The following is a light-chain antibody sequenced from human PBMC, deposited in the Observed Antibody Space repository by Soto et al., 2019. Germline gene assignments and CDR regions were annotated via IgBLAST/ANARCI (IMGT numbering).Light chain of an antibody. CDR1: QSVSSSY. V-gene: IGKV3-20*01. Sequence: EMVLTQSPGTLSLSPGERATLSCRASQSVSSSYLAWYQQKPGQAPRLLIYGASSRATGIPDRFSGSGSGTDVTLTISRLEPADFAVYYYQQYGSSPPGTFGQGTKVEIK. CDR3: QQYGSSPPGT. CDR2: GAS. J-gene: IGKJ1*01.